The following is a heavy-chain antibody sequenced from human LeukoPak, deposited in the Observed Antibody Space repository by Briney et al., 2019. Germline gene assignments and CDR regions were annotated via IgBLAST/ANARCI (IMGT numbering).Heavy chain of an antibody. CDR3: ARDDPYLTSAGGSFDY. V-gene: IGHV3-21*01. CDR1: GFTFSSYS. D-gene: IGHD6-13*01. J-gene: IGHJ4*02. Sequence: GGSLRLSCAASGFTFSSYSMNWVRLAPGKGLERVSSISSSSSYIYYADSVKGRCTISRDNAKNSLYSQMNSLRAEDTAVYYCARDDPYLTSAGGSFDYWGQGTLVTVSS. CDR2: ISSSSSYI.